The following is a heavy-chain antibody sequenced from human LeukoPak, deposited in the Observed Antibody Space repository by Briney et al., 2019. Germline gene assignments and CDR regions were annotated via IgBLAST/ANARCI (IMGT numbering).Heavy chain of an antibody. CDR1: GFTFSSYG. CDR3: AKTVSSGSYHYFDD. V-gene: IGHV3-30*18. CDR2: ISYDGSKK. J-gene: IGHJ4*02. Sequence: GGSLRLSCAASGFTFSSYGMHWVRQAPGKGLEWVAIISYDGSKKYYADSVKGRFTSSRDNSKNTLYLQMNSLRADDTAVYYCAKTVSSGSYHYFDDWGQGTLVTVSS. D-gene: IGHD1-26*01.